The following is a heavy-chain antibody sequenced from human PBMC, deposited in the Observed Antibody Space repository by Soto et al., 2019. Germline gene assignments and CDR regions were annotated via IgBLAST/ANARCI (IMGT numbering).Heavy chain of an antibody. V-gene: IGHV1-18*01. CDR1: GYTFTIYG. D-gene: IGHD3-10*01. J-gene: IGHJ4*02. Sequence: QVQLVQSGAEVKKPGASVKVSCKASGYTFTIYGISWVRQAPGQGLEWMGWNSAYNANTNYAQKLQGRVTMTTDTATSTAYMELRSLRSDDTAVYYCARDLPGYYGSRSYLFDYWGQGTLVTVSS. CDR2: NSAYNANT. CDR3: ARDLPGYYGSRSYLFDY.